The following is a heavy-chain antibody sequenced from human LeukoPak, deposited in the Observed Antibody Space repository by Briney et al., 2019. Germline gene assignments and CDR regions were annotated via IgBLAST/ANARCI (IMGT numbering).Heavy chain of an antibody. CDR3: ARGVVVVAANDY. CDR1: GFTFSGYE. CDR2: ISSSGSTI. D-gene: IGHD2-15*01. V-gene: IGHV3-48*03. J-gene: IGHJ4*02. Sequence: GGSLRLSCAASGFTFSGYEMNWVRQAPGKGLEWVSYISSSGSTIYYADSVKGRFTISRDNAKNSLYLQMNSLRAEDTAVYYCARGVVVVAANDYWGQGTLVTVSS.